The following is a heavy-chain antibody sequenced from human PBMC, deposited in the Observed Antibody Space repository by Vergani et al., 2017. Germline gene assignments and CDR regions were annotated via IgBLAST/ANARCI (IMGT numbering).Heavy chain of an antibody. Sequence: QVQVVQSGAEVKKSGASVKLSCKTSGYTLSNYYMHWVRHAPGQGLEWMGIINPSGGQTNYAQKFQGRVTMTRDTSTSTVYMRMSSLRSEDTAIYYCARGDYGILTGYRYWGQGTLVTVSA. CDR3: ARGDYGILTGYRY. CDR1: GYTLSNYY. CDR2: INPSGGQT. J-gene: IGHJ4*02. D-gene: IGHD3-9*01. V-gene: IGHV1-46*03.